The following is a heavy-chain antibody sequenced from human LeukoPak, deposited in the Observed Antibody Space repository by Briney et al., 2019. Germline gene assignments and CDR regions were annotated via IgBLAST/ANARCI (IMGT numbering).Heavy chain of an antibody. D-gene: IGHD3-10*01. CDR3: AREVYHGSGSPRLDY. J-gene: IGHJ4*02. V-gene: IGHV3-48*01. CDR2: ISISTSSI. Sequence: GGSLRLSCAASGFTFSSYEMNWVRQAPGKGLEWISYISISTSSIYYADSVKGRFTISRDNAKNSLYLQMNSLRAEDTAVYYCAREVYHGSGSPRLDYWGQGTLVTVSS. CDR1: GFTFSSYE.